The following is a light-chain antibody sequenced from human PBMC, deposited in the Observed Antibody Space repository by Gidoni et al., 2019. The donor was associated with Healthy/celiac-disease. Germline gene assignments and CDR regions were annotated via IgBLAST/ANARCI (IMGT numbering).Light chain of an antibody. V-gene: IGLV2-14*01. CDR3: SSDTSSSSHVV. J-gene: IGLJ2*01. CDR1: SSDVGGYNY. Sequence: QPALTQPAPVSGSPGQSIPISCTGTSSDVGGYNYVSWYQQHPGKAPKLMIYDVSNRPSGVSNRFSGSKSGNTASLTISGLQAEDEADYYCSSDTSSSSHVVFGGGTKLTVL. CDR2: DVS.